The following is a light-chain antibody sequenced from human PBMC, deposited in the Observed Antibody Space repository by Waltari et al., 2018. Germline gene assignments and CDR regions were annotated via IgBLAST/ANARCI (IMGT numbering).Light chain of an antibody. Sequence: QLVLTQSPSASASLGTSVKLTCTLSSGHSSYSIASHQQQPEKGPRYLMKVNNDDSHTKGDGIPDRFSGSSSGAERYLTISSLQSEDEADYYCQTWVTGIGWVFGGGTKLTVL. V-gene: IGLV4-69*01. J-gene: IGLJ3*02. CDR3: QTWVTGIGWV. CDR2: VNNDDSH. CDR1: SGHSSYS.